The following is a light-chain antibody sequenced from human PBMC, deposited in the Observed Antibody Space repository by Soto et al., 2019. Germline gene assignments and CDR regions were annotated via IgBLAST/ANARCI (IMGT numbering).Light chain of an antibody. V-gene: IGKV3-11*01. CDR1: QSIGTY. CDR2: HVS. Sequence: EIVLTQSPVTLSLSPGERATLSCRASQSIGTYLAWYQQKPDQAPRLLIYHVSNRATGIPARFSGSGSGTDFTLTISSLEPEDFAVYYCQQRSDWTRTFGQGTKVEVK. J-gene: IGKJ1*01. CDR3: QQRSDWTRT.